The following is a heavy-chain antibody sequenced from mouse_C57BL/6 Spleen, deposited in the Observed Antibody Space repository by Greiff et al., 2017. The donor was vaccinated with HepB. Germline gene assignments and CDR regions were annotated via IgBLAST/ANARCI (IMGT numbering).Heavy chain of an antibody. V-gene: IGHV1-64*01. Sequence: QVHVKQPGAELVKPGASVKLSCKASGYTFTSYWMHWVKQRPGQGLEWIGMIHPNSGSTNYNEKFKSKATLTVDKSSSTAYMQLSSLTSEDSAVYYCARSRTTMVTAGAMDYWGQGTSVTVSS. D-gene: IGHD2-2*01. CDR3: ARSRTTMVTAGAMDY. CDR2: IHPNSGST. CDR1: GYTFTSYW. J-gene: IGHJ4*01.